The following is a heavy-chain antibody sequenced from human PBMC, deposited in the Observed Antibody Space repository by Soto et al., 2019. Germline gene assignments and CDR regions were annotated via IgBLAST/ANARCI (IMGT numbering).Heavy chain of an antibody. CDR1: GFTFDDYA. V-gene: IGHV3-9*01. CDR3: AKDIVAMIGPREAFDI. Sequence: GGSLRLSCAASGFTFDDYAMHWVRQAPGKGLEWVSGISWNSGSIGYADSVRGRFTITRDNAKNSLYLQMNSLRAEDTALYYCAKDIVAMIGPREAFDIWGQGTMVTVSS. CDR2: ISWNSGSI. J-gene: IGHJ3*02. D-gene: IGHD3-22*01.